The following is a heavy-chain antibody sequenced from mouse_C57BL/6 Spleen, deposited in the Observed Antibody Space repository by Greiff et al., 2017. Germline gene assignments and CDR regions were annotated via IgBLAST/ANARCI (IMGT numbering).Heavy chain of an antibody. V-gene: IGHV5-4*01. CDR1: GFTFSSYA. Sequence: EVMLVESGGGLVKPGGSLKLSCAASGFTFSSYAMSWVRQTPEKRLEWVATISDGGSYTYYPDNVKGRFTISRDNAKNNLYLQRSHLKSEDTAMYYCARDGDDYDGYAMDYWGQGTSVTVSS. CDR2: ISDGGSYT. CDR3: ARDGDDYDGYAMDY. J-gene: IGHJ4*01. D-gene: IGHD2-4*01.